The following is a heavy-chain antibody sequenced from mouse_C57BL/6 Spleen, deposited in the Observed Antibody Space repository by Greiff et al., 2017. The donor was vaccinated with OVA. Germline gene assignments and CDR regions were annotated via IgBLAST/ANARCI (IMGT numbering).Heavy chain of an antibody. CDR1: GYAFSSSW. CDR2: IYPGDGDT. Sequence: QVQLQQSGPELVKPGASVKISCKASGYAFSSSWMNWVKQRPGKGLEWIGLIYPGDGDTNYNGKFKGKATLTADKSSSTAYMQLSSLTSEDSAVYFCARSQGYCDVWGTGTTVTVSS. V-gene: IGHV1-82*01. D-gene: IGHD3-2*02. CDR3: ARSQGYCDV. J-gene: IGHJ1*03.